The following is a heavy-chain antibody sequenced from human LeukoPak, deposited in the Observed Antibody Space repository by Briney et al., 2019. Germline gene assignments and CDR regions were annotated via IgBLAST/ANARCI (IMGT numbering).Heavy chain of an antibody. D-gene: IGHD3-10*01. CDR3: ARVVPPTDYGSGSYFWDPYYFDY. Sequence: GGSLRLSCAASRFTFSSYGMNWVRQTPGKGLEWVSAISGSGDRTYHADSVKGRFTISRDNSKNTLYLQMNSLRAEDTAVYYCARVVPPTDYGSGSYFWDPYYFDYWGQGTLVTVSS. V-gene: IGHV3-23*01. CDR1: RFTFSSYG. CDR2: ISGSGDRT. J-gene: IGHJ4*02.